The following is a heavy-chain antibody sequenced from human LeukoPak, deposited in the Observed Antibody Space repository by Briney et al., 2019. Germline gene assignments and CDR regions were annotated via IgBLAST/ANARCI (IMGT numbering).Heavy chain of an antibody. Sequence: GGSLRLSCAASGFTFSDYYMSWIRQAPGKGLEWVAVISYDGSNKYYADSVKGRFTISRDNSKNTLYLQMNSLRAEDTAVYYCARDDPPNYYDSSGYIDYWGQGTLVTVSS. V-gene: IGHV3-30*03. CDR3: ARDDPPNYYDSSGYIDY. J-gene: IGHJ4*02. CDR1: GFTFSDYY. CDR2: ISYDGSNK. D-gene: IGHD3-22*01.